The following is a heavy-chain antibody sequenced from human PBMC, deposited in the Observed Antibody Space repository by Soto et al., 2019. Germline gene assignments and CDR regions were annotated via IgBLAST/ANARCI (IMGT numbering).Heavy chain of an antibody. CDR3: ARVMIRWQTPGGAFEL. J-gene: IGHJ3*01. V-gene: IGHV3-30-3*01. CDR1: GFTFNTYA. CDR2: ISFDGNNN. D-gene: IGHD4-17*01. Sequence: QVQLVESGGGVVQPGRSLRLSCAASGFTFNTYAMHWVRQALGKGLEWVALISFDGNNNYYADSVKGRFTISRDNSENTLYLQMNSLRVDDTAVYYCARVMIRWQTPGGAFELWGQGTIVTVSS.